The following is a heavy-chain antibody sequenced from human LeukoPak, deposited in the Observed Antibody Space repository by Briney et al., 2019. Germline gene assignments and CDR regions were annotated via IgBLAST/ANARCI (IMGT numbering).Heavy chain of an antibody. CDR1: GFTFSSYS. D-gene: IGHD6-19*01. J-gene: IGHJ4*02. CDR3: AKGSSGWYGGYFDY. Sequence: GGSLRFSCAASGFTFSSYSMNWVRQAPGKGLEWVSYISSSSTIYYADSVKGRFTISRDNAKNSLYLQMNSLRAEDMALYYCAKGSSGWYGGYFDYWGQGTLVTVSS. CDR2: ISSSSTI. V-gene: IGHV3-48*01.